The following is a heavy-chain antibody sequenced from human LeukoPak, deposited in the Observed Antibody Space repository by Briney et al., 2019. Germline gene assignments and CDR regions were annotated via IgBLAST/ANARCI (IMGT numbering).Heavy chain of an antibody. Sequence: GGSLRLSCAASGFTFSSYSMNWVRQAPGKGLEWVSYISSSSITIYYADSVKGRFTISRDNAKNSLYLQMNGLRAEDTAVYYCARESYYYDSSGYYSPAGFDYWGQGTLVTVSS. CDR1: GFTFSSYS. D-gene: IGHD3-22*01. V-gene: IGHV3-48*01. CDR3: ARESYYYDSSGYYSPAGFDY. J-gene: IGHJ4*02. CDR2: ISSSSITI.